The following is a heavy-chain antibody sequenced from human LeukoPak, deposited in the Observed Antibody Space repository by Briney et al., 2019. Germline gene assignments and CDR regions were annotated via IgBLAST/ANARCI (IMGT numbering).Heavy chain of an antibody. D-gene: IGHD5-18*01. Sequence: GGSLRLSCAASGFTFDDYGMSWVRQAPGKGLEWVSGINWNGGSTGYADSVNGRFTISRDNAKNSLYLQLNSLRAEDTALYYCARKQSTWIQLWHAFDIWGQGTMVTVSS. CDR2: INWNGGST. V-gene: IGHV3-20*04. CDR1: GFTFDDYG. J-gene: IGHJ3*02. CDR3: ARKQSTWIQLWHAFDI.